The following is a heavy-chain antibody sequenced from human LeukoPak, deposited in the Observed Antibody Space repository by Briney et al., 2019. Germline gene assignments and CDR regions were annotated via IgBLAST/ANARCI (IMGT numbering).Heavy chain of an antibody. V-gene: IGHV3-53*01. CDR2: IYSGGST. J-gene: IGHJ4*02. CDR1: GFTVSSNY. D-gene: IGHD3-10*01. CDR3: ARGLMVRGVPFDY. Sequence: GGSLRLSCAASGFTVSSNYMSWVRQAPGKGLEWVSVIYSGGSTYYADSVKGRFTISRDNSKNTLYLQMNSLRAEDTAVYYCARGLMVRGVPFDYWGQGTLVTVSS.